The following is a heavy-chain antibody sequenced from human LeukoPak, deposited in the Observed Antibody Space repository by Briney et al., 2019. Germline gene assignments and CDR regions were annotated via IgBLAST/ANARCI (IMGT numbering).Heavy chain of an antibody. V-gene: IGHV4-61*02. CDR2: FCTSGN. D-gene: IGHD6-6*01. Sequence: PSQTLSLTCTVSGGSISSASHYWGWIRQPAGKGLEWIGRFCTSGNNYNPSLKSRVTLSADTSKNQFSLMLRSATAADTAVYYCARGTAGRPPYYFDFWGQGTLVTVSS. J-gene: IGHJ4*02. CDR3: ARGTAGRPPYYFDF. CDR1: GGSISSASHY.